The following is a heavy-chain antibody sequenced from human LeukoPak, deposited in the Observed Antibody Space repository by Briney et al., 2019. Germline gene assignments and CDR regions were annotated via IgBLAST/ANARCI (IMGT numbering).Heavy chain of an antibody. D-gene: IGHD5-18*01. CDR3: ARVYGYSHGYFDY. Sequence: GGSLRLSCAASGFTFSSYDMHWVRQAPGKGLEGVAVILYDGTNKYYADSVKGRFTISRDNSKHTLSLQMNGLRAEDTAVYYCARVYGYSHGYFDYWGQGTLVTVSS. J-gene: IGHJ4*02. V-gene: IGHV3-33*05. CDR1: GFTFSSYD. CDR2: ILYDGTNK.